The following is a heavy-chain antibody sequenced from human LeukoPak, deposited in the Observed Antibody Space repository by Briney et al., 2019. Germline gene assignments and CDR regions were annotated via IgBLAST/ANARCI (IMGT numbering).Heavy chain of an antibody. V-gene: IGHV4-34*01. D-gene: IGHD3-22*01. CDR3: ARGDYYDSSGYYPFDY. J-gene: IGHJ4*02. CDR2: INHSGST. Sequence: SETLSLTCAVYGGSFSGYYWSWIRQPPVKGLEWIGEINHSGSTNYNPSLKSRVTISVDTSKNQFSLKLSSVTAADTAVYYCARGDYYDSSGYYPFDYWGQGTLVTVSS. CDR1: GGSFSGYY.